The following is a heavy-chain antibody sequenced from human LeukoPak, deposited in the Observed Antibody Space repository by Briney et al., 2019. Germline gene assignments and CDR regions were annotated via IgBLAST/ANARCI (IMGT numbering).Heavy chain of an antibody. CDR3: ARARGDTIFGVVIMYNWFDP. CDR1: GGTFIIYA. V-gene: IGHV1-69*13. CDR2: IIPIFGTA. Sequence: SVKVSCKASGGTFIIYAISWVRQAPGQGLEWMGGIIPIFGTANYAQKFQGRVTITADESTSTAYMELSSLRSEDTAVYYCARARGDTIFGVVIMYNWFDPWGQGTLVTVSS. J-gene: IGHJ5*02. D-gene: IGHD3-3*01.